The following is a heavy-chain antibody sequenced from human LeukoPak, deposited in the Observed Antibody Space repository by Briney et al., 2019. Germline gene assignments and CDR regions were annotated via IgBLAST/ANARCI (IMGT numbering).Heavy chain of an antibody. Sequence: PSETLSLTCAVSGVSISPYYWAWIRQPPGKGLEWIGYIHTSGSNNQYPSLKSRVTISVDKSKNHFSLRLTSVTAADTAVYYCARLSAAVHLGAYLWGQGTMVNVSS. CDR2: IHTSGSN. V-gene: IGHV4-4*09. J-gene: IGHJ3*01. D-gene: IGHD1-26*01. CDR1: GVSISPYY. CDR3: ARLSAAVHLGAYL.